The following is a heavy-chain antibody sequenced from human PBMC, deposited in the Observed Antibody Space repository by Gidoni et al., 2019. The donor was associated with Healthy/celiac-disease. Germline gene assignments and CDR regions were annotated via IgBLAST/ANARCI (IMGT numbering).Heavy chain of an antibody. D-gene: IGHD2-15*01. CDR1: GFTFSSYG. V-gene: IGHV3-30*18. J-gene: IGHJ5*02. CDR3: AKNAGGLKTSGFDP. Sequence: QVQLVESGGGVVQPGRSLRLSCAASGFTFSSYGMHWVRQAPGKGLEWMAVISYDGSNKYYADSVKGRFTISRDNSKNTLYLQMNSLRAEDTAVYYCAKNAGGLKTSGFDPWGQGTLVTVSS. CDR2: ISYDGSNK.